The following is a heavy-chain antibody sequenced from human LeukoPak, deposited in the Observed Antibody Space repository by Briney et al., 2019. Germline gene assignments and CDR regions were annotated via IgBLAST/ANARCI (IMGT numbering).Heavy chain of an antibody. CDR1: GFTFSNYG. V-gene: IGHV3-21*01. J-gene: IGHJ4*02. CDR3: ARGLYSRRFDY. D-gene: IGHD6-13*01. CDR2: ISSSSSYI. Sequence: GGSLRLSCEASGFTFSNYGMHWVRQAPGKGLEWVSSISSSSSYIYYADSVKGRFTLSRDNAKNSLYLQMNRLRAEDTAVYYCARGLYSRRFDYWGQGTLVTVSS.